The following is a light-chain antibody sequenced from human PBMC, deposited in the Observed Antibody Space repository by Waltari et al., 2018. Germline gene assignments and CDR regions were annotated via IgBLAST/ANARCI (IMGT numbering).Light chain of an antibody. CDR1: QSLLHSNGYNY. V-gene: IGKV2-28*01. CDR3: MQSLQALWT. J-gene: IGKJ1*01. Sequence: DIVVTQSPLSLPVTPGEPASISCRSSQSLLHSNGYNYLDWYLQKPGQSPQLLIYLGSNRASGVPDRFGGTGSGTDFTLKINRVQAEDVGVYYCMQSLQALWTFGQGTKVDIK. CDR2: LGS.